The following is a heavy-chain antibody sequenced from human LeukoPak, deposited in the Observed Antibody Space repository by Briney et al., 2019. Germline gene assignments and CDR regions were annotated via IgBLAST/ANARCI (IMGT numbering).Heavy chain of an antibody. Sequence: PGGSLRLSCAASGFTFGDYAMHWVRQAPGEGLEWVSGISWNSRSIGYADSVKGRFTISRDNAKNSLYLQMNSLRAEDTALYYCAKDLDSSGYSPNFDYWGQGTLVTVSS. J-gene: IGHJ4*02. V-gene: IGHV3-9*01. D-gene: IGHD3-22*01. CDR3: AKDLDSSGYSPNFDY. CDR1: GFTFGDYA. CDR2: ISWNSRSI.